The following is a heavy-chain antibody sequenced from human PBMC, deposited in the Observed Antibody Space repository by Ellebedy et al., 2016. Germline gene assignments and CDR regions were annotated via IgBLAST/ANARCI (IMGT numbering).Heavy chain of an antibody. D-gene: IGHD5-12*01. J-gene: IGHJ4*02. V-gene: IGHV3-74*01. CDR3: ARDPPNQSSGYDLDY. Sequence: GGSLRLSXAASGFTFSSYCMHWFRQAPGNGLVWVSRLNSDGSYTSYADSVKGRFTISRDNAKNTLYLQMNSLRVEDTAVYYCARDPPNQSSGYDLDYWGQGTLVTVSS. CDR2: LNSDGSYT. CDR1: GFTFSSYC.